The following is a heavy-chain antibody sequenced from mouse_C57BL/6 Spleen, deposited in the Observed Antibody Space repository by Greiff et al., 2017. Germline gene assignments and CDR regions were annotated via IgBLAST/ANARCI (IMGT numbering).Heavy chain of an antibody. CDR1: GYTFTNYW. V-gene: IGHV1-63*01. D-gene: IGHD3-2*02. CDR2: IYPGGGYT. CDR3: ARYGDSSGAAWFAY. J-gene: IGHJ3*01. Sequence: VQLQPSGAELVRPGTSVKMSCKASGYTFTNYWIGWAKQRPGPGLEWIGDIYPGGGYTNYNETFKGKATLTADKSSSTAYMQFSSLTSEASAILDCARYGDSSGAAWFAYWGQGTLVTVSA.